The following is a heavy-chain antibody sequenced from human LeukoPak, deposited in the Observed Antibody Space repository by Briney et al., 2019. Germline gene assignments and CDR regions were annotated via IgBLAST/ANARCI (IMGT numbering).Heavy chain of an antibody. CDR1: GGTFSSYA. Sequence: SVKVSCKASGGTFSSYAISWVRQAPGQGLEWMGGIIPIFGTANYAQKFQGRVTITADKSTSTAYMELSSLRSEDTAVYYCARTYYYGSGPRGAFDIWGQGTMVTVSS. D-gene: IGHD3-10*01. CDR3: ARTYYYGSGPRGAFDI. V-gene: IGHV1-69*06. CDR2: IIPIFGTA. J-gene: IGHJ3*02.